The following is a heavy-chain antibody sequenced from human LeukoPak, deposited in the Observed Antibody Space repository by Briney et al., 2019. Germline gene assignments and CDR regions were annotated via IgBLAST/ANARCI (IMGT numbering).Heavy chain of an antibody. CDR1: GYTFTSYD. V-gene: IGHV1-8*01. CDR3: ARVYYGSGSQYYYYGMDV. CDR2: MSPNSGNT. J-gene: IGHJ6*02. Sequence: ASVKVSCKASGYTFTSYDINWVRQATGQGLEWMGWMSPNSGNTGYAQKFQGRVTMTRNSSISTAYMELSSLRSEDTAVYYCARVYYGSGSQYYYYGMDVWGQGTTVTVSS. D-gene: IGHD3-10*01.